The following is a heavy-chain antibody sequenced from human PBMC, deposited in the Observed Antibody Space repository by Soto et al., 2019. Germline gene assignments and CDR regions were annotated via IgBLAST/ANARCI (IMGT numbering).Heavy chain of an antibody. CDR1: GFTFSNYV. J-gene: IGHJ4*02. Sequence: GGSLRLSCAASGFTFSNYVMSWVRQAPGMGLEWVSTIGNNGVYTYYADSVKGRFTISRDNSKNTLYLQMSSLRVEDTAVYYCAKDRLAGNFDYWGQGTQVTVSS. CDR3: AKDRLAGNFDY. V-gene: IGHV3-23*01. CDR2: IGNNGVYT.